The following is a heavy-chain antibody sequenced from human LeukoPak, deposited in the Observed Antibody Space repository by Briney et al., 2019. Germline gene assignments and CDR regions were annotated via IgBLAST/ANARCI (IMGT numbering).Heavy chain of an antibody. Sequence: SQTLSLTCTVSGGSVSSGSYYWSWIRQPAGKGLEWIGRIYTSGSTNYNPSLKSRVSISVDTSKNQFSLKLNSVTAADTAVYYCARVTSGGYLDSWGQGTLVTVSS. CDR3: ARVTSGGYLDS. J-gene: IGHJ4*02. V-gene: IGHV4-61*02. CDR1: GGSVSSGSYY. D-gene: IGHD3-22*01. CDR2: IYTSGST.